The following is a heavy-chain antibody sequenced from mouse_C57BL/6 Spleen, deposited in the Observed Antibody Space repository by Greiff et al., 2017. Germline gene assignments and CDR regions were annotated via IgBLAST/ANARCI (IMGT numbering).Heavy chain of an antibody. CDR3: ARRTVVSPYYVMDY. CDR1: GFTFSSYG. CDR2: ISSGGSYP. D-gene: IGHD1-1*01. J-gene: IGHJ4*01. Sequence: EVKLVESGGDLVKPGGSLKLSCAASGFTFSSYGMSWVRQTPDKRLEWVATISSGGSYPYYPDSVKGRFTISRDNAKNTLYLQMSSLKSEDTAMDYCARRTVVSPYYVMDYWGQGTSVTVSA. V-gene: IGHV5-6*02.